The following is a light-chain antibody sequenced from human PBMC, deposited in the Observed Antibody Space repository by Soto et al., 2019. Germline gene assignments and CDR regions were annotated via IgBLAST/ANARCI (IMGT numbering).Light chain of an antibody. Sequence: IQMTQSPSTLSGSVGDRVTITCRASQTISSWLAWYQQKPGKAPKLLIYDASSLESGVPSRFSGSGSGTEFTLTISSLQPDDFATYYCQQYNSYSPLTFGGGTKVDIK. CDR3: QQYNSYSPLT. CDR1: QTISSW. CDR2: DAS. J-gene: IGKJ4*01. V-gene: IGKV1-5*01.